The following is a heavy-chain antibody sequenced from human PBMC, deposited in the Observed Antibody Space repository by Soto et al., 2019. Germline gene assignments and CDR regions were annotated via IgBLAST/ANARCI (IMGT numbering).Heavy chain of an antibody. D-gene: IGHD3-3*01. CDR3: ARVDVLRFLEWLI. CDR1: RCTFTNYG. Sequence: ASVKVYCTASRCTFTNYGISCVRQAPGQGLEWMGWISAYNGNTNYAQNLQGRVTMATDTSTSTVYMELRSLRSDDTAVYYCARVDVLRFLEWLIWGQGPLVTVSS. V-gene: IGHV1-18*04. CDR2: ISAYNGNT. J-gene: IGHJ4*02.